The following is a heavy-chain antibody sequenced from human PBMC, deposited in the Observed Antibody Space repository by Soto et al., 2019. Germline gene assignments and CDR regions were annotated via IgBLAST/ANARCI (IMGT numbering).Heavy chain of an antibody. CDR1: GYTFTSYY. D-gene: IGHD2-2*01. Sequence: GASVKVSCKASGYTFTSYYMHWVRQAPGQGLEWMGIINPSGGSTSYAQKFQGRVTMTRDTSTSTVYMELSSLRFEDTAVYYCARNYQLPILDYWGQGTLVTVSS. CDR2: INPSGGST. V-gene: IGHV1-46*03. CDR3: ARNYQLPILDY. J-gene: IGHJ4*02.